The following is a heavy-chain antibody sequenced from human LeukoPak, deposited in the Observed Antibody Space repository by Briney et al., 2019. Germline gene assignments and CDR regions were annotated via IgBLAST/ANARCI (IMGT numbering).Heavy chain of an antibody. CDR2: ISSSGSTI. Sequence: GGSLRLSCAASGFTFSSYEMNWVRQAPGKGLEWVSYISSSGSTIYYADSVKGRFTISRDNAKNSLYLQMNSLRAEDTALYYCARDDSPIYGDYDLRDYYFDYWGQGTLVTVSS. D-gene: IGHD4-17*01. CDR1: GFTFSSYE. J-gene: IGHJ4*02. CDR3: ARDDSPIYGDYDLRDYYFDY. V-gene: IGHV3-48*03.